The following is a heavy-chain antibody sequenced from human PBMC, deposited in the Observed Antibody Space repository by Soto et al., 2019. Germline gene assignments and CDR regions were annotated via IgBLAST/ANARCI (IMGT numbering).Heavy chain of an antibody. D-gene: IGHD2-15*01. J-gene: IGHJ4*03. CDR1: GGSIRNYF. CDR2: ISYSGST. V-gene: IGHV4-59*13. CDR3: ARSDSVEFFGGGSCCYDC. Sequence: QVQLQESGPGLVKPSETLSLMCTVSGGSIRNYFWSWIRQPPGKGLEWIGYISYSGSTNYNPSLNNRATISVDTSMNQFSLRLTSVTAADTAVYYCARSDSVEFFGGGSCCYDCWGQGTLVTVSS.